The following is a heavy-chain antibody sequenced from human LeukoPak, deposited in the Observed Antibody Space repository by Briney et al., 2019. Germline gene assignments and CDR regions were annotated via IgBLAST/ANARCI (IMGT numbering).Heavy chain of an antibody. J-gene: IGHJ6*02. CDR2: ILRGGST. CDR3: ARLMDTSVISPRGLWYYYYGMDA. CDR1: GITVSCNY. Sequence: GGSLRLSCGAPGITVSCNYMSWVRKAPGKGLEWVSAILRGGSTYYADSVKGRFTISRDNSPNTLYLQMNSLRTEDTAVYYWARLMDTSVISPRGLWYYYYGMDAWGQGTTVTVSS. D-gene: IGHD5-18*01. V-gene: IGHV3-66*02.